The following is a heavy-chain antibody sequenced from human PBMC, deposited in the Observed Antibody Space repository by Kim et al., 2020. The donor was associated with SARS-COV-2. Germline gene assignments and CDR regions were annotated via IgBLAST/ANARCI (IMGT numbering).Heavy chain of an antibody. D-gene: IGHD6-19*01. Sequence: ASVKVSCKASGYTFTSYAMHWVRQAPGQRLEWMGWINAGNGNTKYSQKFQGRVTITRDTSASTAYMELSSLRSEDTAVYYCARNGSGWGSWFDPWGQGTLLTVSS. J-gene: IGHJ5*02. CDR3: ARNGSGWGSWFDP. V-gene: IGHV1-3*01. CDR2: INAGNGNT. CDR1: GYTFTSYA.